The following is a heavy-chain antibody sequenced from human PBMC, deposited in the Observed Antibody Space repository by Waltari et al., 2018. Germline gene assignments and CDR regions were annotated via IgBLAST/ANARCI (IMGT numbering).Heavy chain of an antibody. CDR2: IIPSFGTA. V-gene: IGHV1-69*01. CDR1: GGTFSSYA. D-gene: IGHD5-12*01. J-gene: IGHJ6*02. Sequence: QVQLVQSGAEVKKPGSSVKVSCKASGGTFSSYAISWVRQAPGQGLEWMGGIIPSFGTANYAQKCQGRVTITADESTSTAYMELSSLRSEDTAVYYCARARWLQRDYYYGMDVWGQGTTVTVSS. CDR3: ARARWLQRDYYYGMDV.